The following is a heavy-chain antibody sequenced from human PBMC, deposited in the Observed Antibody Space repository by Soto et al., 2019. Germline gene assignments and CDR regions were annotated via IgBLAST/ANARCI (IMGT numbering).Heavy chain of an antibody. CDR1: GGSISSGGYY. Sequence: SETLSLTCTVSGGSISSGGYYWSRIRQHPGKGLEWIGYIYYSGSTYYNPSLKSRVTISVDTSKNQFSLKLSSVTAADTAVYYCARDSSGSPDFKLAQMKEYYYYGMDVWGQGTTVTVSS. CDR2: IYYSGST. J-gene: IGHJ6*02. CDR3: ARDSSGSPDFKLAQMKEYYYYGMDV. D-gene: IGHD3-10*01. V-gene: IGHV4-31*03.